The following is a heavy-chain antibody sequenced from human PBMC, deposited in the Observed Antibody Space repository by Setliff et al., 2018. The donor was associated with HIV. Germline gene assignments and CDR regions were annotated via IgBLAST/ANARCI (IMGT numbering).Heavy chain of an antibody. D-gene: IGHD3-10*01. CDR2: INPNSGGT. J-gene: IGHJ1*01. CDR1: GYMFSGFH. V-gene: IGHV1-2*06. Sequence: GASVKVSCKASGYMFSGFHMHWVRQAAGQGLEWMGRINPNSGGTNYAQKFQGRVTMTRDTSISIAYMELSRLRSDDTAVYYCARDWAEDYYGSGSFQYWGQGTLVTVSS. CDR3: ARDWAEDYYGSGSFQY.